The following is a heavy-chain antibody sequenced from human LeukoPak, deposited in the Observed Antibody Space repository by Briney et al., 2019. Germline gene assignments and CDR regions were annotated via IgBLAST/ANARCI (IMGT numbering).Heavy chain of an antibody. Sequence: PGGSLRLSCAASGITFDDYAMHWVRQAPGQGLEWVSLISGDAGSKYYADSVKGRFTISRDNSKNSLYLQMNSLRTECSAWYSWAKVLTYCSSTSCPPDGMDVWGQGTTVTVSS. D-gene: IGHD2-2*01. CDR1: GITFDDYA. J-gene: IGHJ6*02. V-gene: IGHV3-43*02. CDR3: AKVLTYCSSTSCPPDGMDV. CDR2: ISGDAGSK.